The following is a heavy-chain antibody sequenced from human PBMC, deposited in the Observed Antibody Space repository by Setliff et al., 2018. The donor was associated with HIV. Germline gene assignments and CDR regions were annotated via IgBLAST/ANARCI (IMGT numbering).Heavy chain of an antibody. V-gene: IGHV4-30-4*08. CDR2: IYYSGST. CDR1: GGSISSSSSY. J-gene: IGHJ5*02. D-gene: IGHD4-17*01. CDR3: ARSPRLRGGHNWFDP. Sequence: SETLSLTCTVSGGSISSSSSYWGWIRQSPGKGLEWIGYIYYSGSTYYNPSLKSRVTISADTSKNQISLKLSSVTAADTAVYYCARSPRLRGGHNWFDPWGQGTLVTVSS.